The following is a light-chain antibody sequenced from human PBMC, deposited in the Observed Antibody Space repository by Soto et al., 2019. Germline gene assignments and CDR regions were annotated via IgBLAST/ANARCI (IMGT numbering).Light chain of an antibody. CDR3: QSYDSCLSHVV. CDR2: GNS. Sequence: QSVLTQPPSVSGAPGQRVTISCTGSSSNIGAGYDVHWYQQLPGTAPKLLIYGNSNRPSGVPDRFSGSKSGTSASLAITGLQAEDEADYYCQSYDSCLSHVVFGGGTKVTVL. J-gene: IGLJ2*01. V-gene: IGLV1-40*01. CDR1: SSNIGAGYD.